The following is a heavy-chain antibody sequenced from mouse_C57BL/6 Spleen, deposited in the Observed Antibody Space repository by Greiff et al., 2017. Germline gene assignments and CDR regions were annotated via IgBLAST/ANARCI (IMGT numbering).Heavy chain of an antibody. CDR3: ARSYSDY. CDR2: INPSTGGT. Sequence: VQLQQSGPELVKPGASVKISCKASGYSFTGYYMNWVKQSPEKSLEWIGEINPSTGGTTYNQKFKAKATLTVDKSSSTAYMQLKSLTSEDSAVYYCARSYSDYWGQGTTLTVSS. J-gene: IGHJ2*01. CDR1: GYSFTGYY. V-gene: IGHV1-42*01.